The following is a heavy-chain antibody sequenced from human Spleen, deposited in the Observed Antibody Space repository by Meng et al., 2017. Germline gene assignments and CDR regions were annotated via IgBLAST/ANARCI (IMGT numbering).Heavy chain of an antibody. CDR2: INPDTGDT. Sequence: ASVKVSCKASGYTFTSYGISWVRQAPGQGLEWMGHINPDTGDTLYAQKFQGRVSMTGDTSISTAYVELSGLRSDDTAVYYCARDENISLGKLFGDYWGQGTLVNGSS. CDR1: GYTFTSYG. D-gene: IGHD2-21*01. J-gene: IGHJ4*02. CDR3: ARDENISLGKLFGDY. V-gene: IGHV1-2*06.